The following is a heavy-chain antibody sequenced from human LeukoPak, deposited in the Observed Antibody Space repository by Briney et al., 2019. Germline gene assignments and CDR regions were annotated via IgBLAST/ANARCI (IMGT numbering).Heavy chain of an antibody. CDR2: IRYDGINK. V-gene: IGHV3-30*02. Sequence: PGGSLRLSCAASGFTFSSYGMHWVRQAPGKRLGWVAFIRYDGINKYYADSVKGRLTISRDNSKNTLYLQMNSLRAEDTAVYYCAKISEYYYDSSGYSWYFQHWGQGTLVTVSS. D-gene: IGHD3-22*01. CDR3: AKISEYYYDSSGYSWYFQH. J-gene: IGHJ1*01. CDR1: GFTFSSYG.